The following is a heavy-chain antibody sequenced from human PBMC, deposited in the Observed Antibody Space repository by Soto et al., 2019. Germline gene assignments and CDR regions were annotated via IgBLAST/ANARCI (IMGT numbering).Heavy chain of an antibody. V-gene: IGHV4-34*01. CDR2: INHSGST. CDR3: ARGRRTAVTIDY. D-gene: IGHD4-17*01. CDR1: GGSFSGYY. J-gene: IGHJ4*02. Sequence: QVQLQQWGAGLLKPSETLSLTCAVYGGSFSGYYWSWIRQPPGKGLEWIGEINHSGSTNYNPSLKSRVTISVDTSKNQFSRKLNSVTAADTAVYYCARGRRTAVTIDYWGQGNLVTVSS.